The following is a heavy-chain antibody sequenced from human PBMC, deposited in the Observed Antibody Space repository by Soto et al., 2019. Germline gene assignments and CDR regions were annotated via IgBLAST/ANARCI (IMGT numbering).Heavy chain of an antibody. J-gene: IGHJ5*02. CDR2: IKPDNGNT. CDR3: ARDPRHCTGDRCYNWFDP. D-gene: IGHD2-15*01. V-gene: IGHV1-18*01. Sequence: QVQLVQSGGEVKKPGASVKVSCKASGYTFTTYGINWVRQAPGQGLEWMGWIKPDNGNTKYAQKVQGRVTMTTDTSTTTAYMEVRSLRSDDTDVYFCARDPRHCTGDRCYNWFDPWGQGTLVTVSS. CDR1: GYTFTTYG.